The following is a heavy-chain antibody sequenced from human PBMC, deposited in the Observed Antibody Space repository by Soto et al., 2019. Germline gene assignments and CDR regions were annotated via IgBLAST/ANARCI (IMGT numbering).Heavy chain of an antibody. CDR2: IYYSGST. CDR3: ARQNSGLLDYSYYYMDV. Sequence: SETLSLTCTVSGGSISSSSYYWGWIRQPPGKGLEWIGSIYYSGSTYYNPSLKSRVTISVDTSKNQFSLKLSSVTAADTAVYYCARQNSGLLDYSYYYMDVWGKGTTVTVSS. J-gene: IGHJ6*03. V-gene: IGHV4-39*01. CDR1: GGSISSSSYY. D-gene: IGHD4-17*01.